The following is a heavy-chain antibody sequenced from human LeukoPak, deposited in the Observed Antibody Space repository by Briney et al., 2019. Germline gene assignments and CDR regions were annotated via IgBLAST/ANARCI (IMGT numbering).Heavy chain of an antibody. V-gene: IGHV3-23*01. D-gene: IGHD1-26*01. J-gene: IGHJ4*02. CDR1: GFTFSNYA. Sequence: PGGSLRLSCAASGFTFSNYAMTWVRQAPGKGLEWVSTLSGSGGSTCYADSVKGLFTISRDNSKNTLYLQMNSLRAEDTAVYYCARVMRGGSPFDYWGQGTLVTVSS. CDR3: ARVMRGGSPFDY. CDR2: LSGSGGST.